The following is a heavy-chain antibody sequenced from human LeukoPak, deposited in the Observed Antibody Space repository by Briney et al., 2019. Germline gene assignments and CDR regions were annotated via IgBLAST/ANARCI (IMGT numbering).Heavy chain of an antibody. CDR3: ARDRGDGTEAFDI. D-gene: IGHD3-10*01. J-gene: IGHJ3*02. CDR2: IYYSGST. V-gene: IGHV4-59*01. Sequence: PSETLSLTCTVSGGSISSYYWSWIRQPPGKGLEWIGYIYYSGSTNYNPSLKSRVTIPVDTSKNQFSLKLSSVTAADTAVYYCARDRGDGTEAFDIWGQGTMVTVSS. CDR1: GGSISSYY.